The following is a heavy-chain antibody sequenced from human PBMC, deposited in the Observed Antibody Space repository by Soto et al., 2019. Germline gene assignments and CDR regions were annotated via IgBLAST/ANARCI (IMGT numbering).Heavy chain of an antibody. J-gene: IGHJ3*02. CDR2: IDPSDSYT. CDR3: AVGRVGATTDAFDM. CDR1: GYSFTGYW. Sequence: GESLKISCKGSGYSFTGYWINWVRQMPGKGLEWMGRIDPSDSYTSYSPSLEGHVTISADKSVSTAYLQWSSLKASDTAMYYCAVGRVGATTDAFDMWGQGTMVTVSS. D-gene: IGHD1-26*01. V-gene: IGHV5-10-1*01.